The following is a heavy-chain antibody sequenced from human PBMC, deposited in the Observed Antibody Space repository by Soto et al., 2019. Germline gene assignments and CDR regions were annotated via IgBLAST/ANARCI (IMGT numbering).Heavy chain of an antibody. J-gene: IGHJ5*02. Sequence: LSLTCAVYGGSFSGYYWSWIRQPPGKGLEWIGEINHSGSTNYNPSLKSRVTISVDTSKNQFSLKLSSVTAADTAVYYCARGARYWGYCSGGSCFSWFDPWGQGTLVTVSS. D-gene: IGHD2-15*01. CDR3: ARGARYWGYCSGGSCFSWFDP. CDR2: INHSGST. V-gene: IGHV4-34*01. CDR1: GGSFSGYY.